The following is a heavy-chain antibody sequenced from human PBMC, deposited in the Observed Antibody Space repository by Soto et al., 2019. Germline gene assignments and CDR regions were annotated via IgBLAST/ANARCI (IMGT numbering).Heavy chain of an antibody. CDR3: GRVGQVLAETLDA. J-gene: IGHJ5*02. CDR2: INPSDGNT. CDR1: GYPFTSQY. D-gene: IGHD3-3*01. V-gene: IGHV1-46*04. Sequence: ASLQVSCKASGYPFTSQYIHWVRHAPGQGFQWMGIINPSDGNTTYAQNLQRTITMTRDTSTSTLYLELTSLTSDDTAVYYCGRVGQVLAETLDAWGQGTLVTVSS.